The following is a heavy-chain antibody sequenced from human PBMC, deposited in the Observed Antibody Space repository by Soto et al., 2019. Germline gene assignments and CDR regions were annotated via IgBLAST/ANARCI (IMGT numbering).Heavy chain of an antibody. V-gene: IGHV3-23*01. J-gene: IGHJ6*02. CDR3: ARDMSGGTYNYYYGMDV. D-gene: IGHD1-26*01. CDR1: GVRFSRYA. CDR2: ISGSGSPT. Sequence: GGALRHSFGGSGVRFSRYALTLGRPAPGRGLEWVSAISGSGSPTYYADSVKGRFTISRDNSKNTLYLQMNSLRADDTAVYYCARDMSGGTYNYYYGMDVWGQGTTVTVSS.